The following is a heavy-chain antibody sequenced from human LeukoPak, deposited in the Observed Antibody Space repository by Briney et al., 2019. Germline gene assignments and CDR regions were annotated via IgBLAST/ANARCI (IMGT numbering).Heavy chain of an antibody. D-gene: IGHD1-26*01. CDR3: ASARELPSLDPPGGY. Sequence: SETLSLTCAVYGGSFSGYYWSWIRQPPGKGLEWIGEINHSGSTNYNPSLKSRVTISVDTSKNQFSLKLSSVTVADTAVYYCASARELPSLDPPGGYWGQGTMVTVSS. V-gene: IGHV4-34*01. J-gene: IGHJ4*02. CDR2: INHSGST. CDR1: GGSFSGYY.